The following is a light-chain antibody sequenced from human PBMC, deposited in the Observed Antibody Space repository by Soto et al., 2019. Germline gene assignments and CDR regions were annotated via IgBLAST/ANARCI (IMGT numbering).Light chain of an antibody. CDR3: CSYAGSSTFPYV. J-gene: IGLJ1*01. V-gene: IGLV2-23*02. CDR1: SSDVGSYNL. Sequence: QCVRNQAASVSGAAGQASTISCTGTSSDVGSYNLVSWYQHHPGKAPKLMIYEVSKRPSGVSNRFSGSKSGNTASLTISGLQAEDEADYYCCSYAGSSTFPYVFGTGTKVTVL. CDR2: EVS.